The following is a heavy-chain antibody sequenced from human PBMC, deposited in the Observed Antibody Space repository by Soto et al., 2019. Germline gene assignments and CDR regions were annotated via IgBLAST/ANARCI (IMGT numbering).Heavy chain of an antibody. CDR3: ARLIRGQTKYQLPMTTVTNGDY. J-gene: IGHJ4*02. D-gene: IGHD4-4*01. CDR1: GGSFSGYY. V-gene: IGHV4-34*01. CDR2: INHSGST. Sequence: SETLSLTCAVYGGSFSGYYWSWIRQPPGKGLEWIGEINHSGSTNYNPSLKSRVTISVDTSKNQFSLKLSSVTAADTAVYYCARLIRGQTKYQLPMTTVTNGDYWGQGTLVTVSS.